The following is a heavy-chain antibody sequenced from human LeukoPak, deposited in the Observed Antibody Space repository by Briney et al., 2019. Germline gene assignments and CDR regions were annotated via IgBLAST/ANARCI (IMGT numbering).Heavy chain of an antibody. Sequence: GGSLRLSCAASGFTFSNYEMNWVRQAPGKGLEWVSYISSSGSSIYHADSVKGRFTISRDNAKSSLYLQMNSLRAEDTAVYYCARSSGTVVRAALGTRSYRYYGMDVWGQGTTVTVSS. CDR1: GFTFSNYE. CDR3: ARSSGTVVRAALGTRSYRYYGMDV. D-gene: IGHD3-10*01. V-gene: IGHV3-48*03. CDR2: ISSSGSSI. J-gene: IGHJ6*02.